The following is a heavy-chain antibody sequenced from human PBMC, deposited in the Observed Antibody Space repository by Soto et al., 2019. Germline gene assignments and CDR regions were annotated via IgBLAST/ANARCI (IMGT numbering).Heavy chain of an antibody. Sequence: SETLSLTCTVSGGSISSGGYYWNWIRQHPGKGLEWIGYIYYSGSTYYNPSLKSRLTISVDTSKNQFSLKLSSVTAADTAVYYCASGVSCSGGSCYTVPGAEYFQQWGQGTLVTVSS. CDR3: ASGVSCSGGSCYTVPGAEYFQQ. D-gene: IGHD2-15*01. CDR2: IYYSGST. V-gene: IGHV4-31*03. CDR1: GGSISSGGYY. J-gene: IGHJ1*01.